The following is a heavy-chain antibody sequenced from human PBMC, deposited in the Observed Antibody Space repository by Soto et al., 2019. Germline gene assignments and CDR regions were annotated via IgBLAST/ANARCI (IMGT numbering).Heavy chain of an antibody. J-gene: IGHJ4*02. V-gene: IGHV1-69*13. CDR3: TSSKTSTIFDY. CDR1: GGTFSSYA. D-gene: IGHD2-2*01. CDR2: IIPIFGTA. Sequence: GASVKVSCKASGGTFSSYAISWVRQAPGQGLEWMGGIIPIFGTANYAQKFQGRVTITADESTSTAYMELSSLRSEDTAVYYCTSSKTSTIFDYWGQGTLVTVSS.